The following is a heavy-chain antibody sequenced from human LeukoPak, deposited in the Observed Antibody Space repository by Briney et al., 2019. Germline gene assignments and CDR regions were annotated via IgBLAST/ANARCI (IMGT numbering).Heavy chain of an antibody. Sequence: PSGTLSLTCAVSGGSISSNNWWNWVRPPPGKGLEWIGEIFHSGSTNYNPSLMSRVSISLDKSKNHLSLKLSSVTAADTAVYYCARGGGYYFDYWGQGTLVTVSS. J-gene: IGHJ4*02. V-gene: IGHV4-4*02. CDR3: ARGGGYYFDY. D-gene: IGHD3-16*01. CDR1: GGSISSNNW. CDR2: IFHSGST.